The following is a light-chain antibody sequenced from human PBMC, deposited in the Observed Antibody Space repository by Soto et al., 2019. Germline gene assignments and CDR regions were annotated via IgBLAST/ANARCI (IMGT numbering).Light chain of an antibody. CDR3: QQYGSSPPYT. V-gene: IGKV3-20*01. CDR1: QSVGSQ. J-gene: IGKJ5*01. CDR2: GAY. Sequence: EILMTQSPATLAVSPGERATLSCRASQSVGSQVAWYQQRPGQPPRLLIYGAYYRATGIPARFSGSASGTDFTLTISRLEPEDFAVYYCQQYGSSPPYTFGQGTRLEIK.